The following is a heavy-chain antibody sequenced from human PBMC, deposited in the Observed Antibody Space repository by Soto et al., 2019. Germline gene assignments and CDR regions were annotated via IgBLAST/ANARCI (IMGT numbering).Heavy chain of an antibody. V-gene: IGHV3-66*01. CDR2: IYSGGNT. Sequence: GGSLRLSCAAAGFTVSGNYMTWVRQAPGKGLEWVSVIYSGGNTYYADSVKGRFTISRDISKNTLYLQMNSLRAEDTAVYYCASSPIAVTGHYWGQGTLVTVSS. J-gene: IGHJ4*02. CDR1: GFTVSGNY. D-gene: IGHD6-19*01. CDR3: ASSPIAVTGHY.